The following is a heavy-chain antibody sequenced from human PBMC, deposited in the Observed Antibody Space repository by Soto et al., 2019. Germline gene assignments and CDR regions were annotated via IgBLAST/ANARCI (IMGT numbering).Heavy chain of an antibody. CDR2: IYYSGST. CDR3: ARDYYYDSSGHRIFDY. V-gene: IGHV4-31*03. Sequence: PXETLSLTCTVSGGSISSGGYYGSWIRQHPGKGLEWIGYIYYSGSTYYNPSLKSRVTISVDTSKNQFSLKLSSVTAADTAVYYCARDYYYDSSGHRIFDYWGQGTLVTVSS. CDR1: GGSISSGGYY. J-gene: IGHJ4*02. D-gene: IGHD3-22*01.